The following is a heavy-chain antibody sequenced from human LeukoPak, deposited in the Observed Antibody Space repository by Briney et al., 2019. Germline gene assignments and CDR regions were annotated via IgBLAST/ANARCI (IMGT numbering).Heavy chain of an antibody. CDR1: GGSISSDY. V-gene: IGHV4-59*12. CDR3: ARAGSSGSFDAFDI. J-gene: IGHJ3*02. D-gene: IGHD6-19*01. Sequence: SETLSLTCTVSGGSISSDYWSWIRQPPGKGLEWIGYIYYSGSTNYNPSLKSRVTISVDTSKNQFSLKLSSVTAADTAVYYCARAGSSGSFDAFDIWGQGTMVTVSS. CDR2: IYYSGST.